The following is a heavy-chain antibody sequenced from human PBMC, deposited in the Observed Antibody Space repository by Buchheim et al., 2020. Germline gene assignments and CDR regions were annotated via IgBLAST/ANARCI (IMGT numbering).Heavy chain of an antibody. CDR1: GFTFSDYE. D-gene: IGHD3-3*02. V-gene: IGHV3-48*03. CDR2: ISSSGRKI. J-gene: IGHJ5*02. CDR3: AREGGGIFGVIIPNWFDP. Sequence: EGQLVESGGGLVQSGGSLRLSCTASGFTFSDYEMNWVRQAPGKGLEWVSYISSSGRKIYYADSVRGRFTISRDNAKNSLYLQLNSLRAEDTAVYYCAREGGGIFGVIIPNWFDPWGQGTL.